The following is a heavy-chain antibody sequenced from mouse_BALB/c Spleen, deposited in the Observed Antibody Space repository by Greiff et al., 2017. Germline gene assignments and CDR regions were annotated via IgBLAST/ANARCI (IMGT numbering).Heavy chain of an antibody. J-gene: IGHJ1*01. V-gene: IGHV3-1*02. CDR2: IHYSGST. Sequence: VQLQQSGPDLVKPSQSLSLTCTVTGYSITSGYSWHWLRQFPGNKLEWMGYIHYSGSTNYNPSLKSRISITRDTSKNQFFLQLNSVTTEDTATYYCARCDDGPYWYFDVWGAGTTVTVSS. CDR1: GYSITSGYS. CDR3: ARCDDGPYWYFDV. D-gene: IGHD2-3*01.